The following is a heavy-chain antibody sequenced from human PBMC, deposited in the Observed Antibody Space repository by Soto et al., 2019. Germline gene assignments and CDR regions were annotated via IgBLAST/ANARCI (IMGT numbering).Heavy chain of an antibody. Sequence: PSVKVSCKASGYTFTGYYIHLVRQAPGQGLEWMGWINPNSGGTNYAQKFQGWVTMTRDTSISTAYMELSRLRSDDTAVYYCASPIGIAVAGTEPDHYGMDVWGQGTTVTVSS. D-gene: IGHD6-19*01. J-gene: IGHJ6*02. CDR2: INPNSGGT. V-gene: IGHV1-2*04. CDR1: GYTFTGYY. CDR3: ASPIGIAVAGTEPDHYGMDV.